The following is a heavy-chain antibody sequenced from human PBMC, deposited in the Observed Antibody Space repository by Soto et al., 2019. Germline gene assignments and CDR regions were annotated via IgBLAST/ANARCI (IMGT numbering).Heavy chain of an antibody. V-gene: IGHV3-73*01. D-gene: IGHD3-10*01. J-gene: IGHJ3*02. CDR1: GFTFSGSA. CDR3: TSPASYYYGSGSYSPAGASDAFDI. Sequence: EVQLVESGGGLVQPGGSLKLSCAASGFTFSGSAMHWVRQASGKGLEWVGRIRSKANSYATAYAASVKGRFTISRDDSKNTAYLQMNSLKTEDTAVYYCTSPASYYYGSGSYSPAGASDAFDIWGQGTMVTVSS. CDR2: IRSKANSYAT.